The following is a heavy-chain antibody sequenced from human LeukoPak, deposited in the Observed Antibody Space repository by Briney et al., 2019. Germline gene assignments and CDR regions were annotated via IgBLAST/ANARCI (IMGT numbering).Heavy chain of an antibody. D-gene: IGHD6-13*01. CDR3: ARAVPAPGTPENAFDI. CDR2: ISRDGTDQ. J-gene: IGHJ3*02. Sequence: GGSLRLSCAVSGFTFNNYAMHWVRQAPGEGLAWVVVISRDGTDQYYADSVKGRLTISRDNSQSTLYLHMNSLSTEDTALYYCARAVPAPGTPENAFDIWGQGTMVTVSS. CDR1: GFTFNNYA. V-gene: IGHV3-30*04.